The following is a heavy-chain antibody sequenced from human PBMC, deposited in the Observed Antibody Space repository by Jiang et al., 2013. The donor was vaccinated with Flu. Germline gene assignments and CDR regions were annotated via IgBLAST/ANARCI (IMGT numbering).Heavy chain of an antibody. CDR3: ARIWQLDYYYYYGMDV. Sequence: LLKPSETLSLTCTVSGGSISSSSYYWGWIRQPPGKGLEWIGSIYYSGSTYYNPSLKSRVTISVDTSKNQFSLKLSSVTAADTAVYYCARIWQLDYYYYYGMDVWGQGTTVTVSS. J-gene: IGHJ6*02. D-gene: IGHD6-6*01. CDR2: IYYSGST. CDR1: GGSISSSSYY. V-gene: IGHV4-39*01.